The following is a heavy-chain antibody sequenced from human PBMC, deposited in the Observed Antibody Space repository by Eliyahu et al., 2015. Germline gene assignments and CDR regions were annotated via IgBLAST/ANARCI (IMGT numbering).Heavy chain of an antibody. V-gene: IGHV3-23*04. Sequence: DVQLVEAGGAFVQPGGSLRLSXAASGXTFSSXXMNWVRQAPGKGLEWVTAITXSGGDTFHADSVKGRFTISRDNSKNTLFLQMNSLRAEDTAVYYXAKGSAASRPYYFDYWGQGALVTVSS. CDR2: ITXSGGDT. J-gene: IGHJ4*02. D-gene: IGHD2-21*01. CDR1: GXTFSSXX. CDR3: AKGSAASRPYYFDY.